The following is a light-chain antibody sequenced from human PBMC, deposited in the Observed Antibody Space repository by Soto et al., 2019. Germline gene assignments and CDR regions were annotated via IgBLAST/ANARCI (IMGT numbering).Light chain of an antibody. J-gene: IGKJ2*01. CDR2: WAS. Sequence: DIVLTQSPDSLGVSLGERATINCKSSQSVLYSSNNKNYLAWYQQKPGQPPKLLIYWASTRESGVPDRFSGSGSGTDFTLTISSLQAEDVAVYYCHQYYSSPDTFGQGTKLDIK. V-gene: IGKV4-1*01. CDR3: HQYYSSPDT. CDR1: QSVLYSSNNKNY.